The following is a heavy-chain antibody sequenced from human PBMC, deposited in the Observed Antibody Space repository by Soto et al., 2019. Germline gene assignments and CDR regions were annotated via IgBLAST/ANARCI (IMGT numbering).Heavy chain of an antibody. D-gene: IGHD3-3*01. CDR3: ARDGHYDFWSGRWFDY. V-gene: IGHV3-30-3*01. CDR1: GFTFSSYA. J-gene: IGHJ4*02. Sequence: QVQLVESGGGVVQPGRSLRLSCAASGFTFSSYAMHWVRQAPGKGLEWVAVISYGGSNKYYADSVKGRFTISRDNSKNTLYLQMNSLRAEDTAVYYCARDGHYDFWSGRWFDYWGQGTLVTVSS. CDR2: ISYGGSNK.